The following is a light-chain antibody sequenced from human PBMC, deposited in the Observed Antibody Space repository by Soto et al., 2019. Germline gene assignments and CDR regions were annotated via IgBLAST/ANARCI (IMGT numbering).Light chain of an antibody. J-gene: IGKJ1*01. Sequence: DIQMTQSPSTLAASVGDRVTITCRASQSISSWLAWYQQKPGEAPKLLIYKASTLESGVPSRFSGSGSETEFTLPVSSLQPDDFATYYCQQYSGYSRTFGQGTKVEIK. CDR1: QSISSW. CDR3: QQYSGYSRT. V-gene: IGKV1-5*03. CDR2: KAS.